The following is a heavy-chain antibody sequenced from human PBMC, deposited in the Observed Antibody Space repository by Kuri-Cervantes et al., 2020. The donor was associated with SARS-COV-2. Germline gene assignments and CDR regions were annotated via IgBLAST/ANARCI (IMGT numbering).Heavy chain of an antibody. CDR1: GGTFSSYA. CDR2: IIPIFGTA. D-gene: IGHD6-19*01. CDR3: ARGYSGGLRPYDAFDI. V-gene: IGHV1-69*13. J-gene: IGHJ3*02. Sequence: SSVNVSCKASGGTFSSYAISWVRQAPGQGLEWMGGIIPIFGTANNAQKFQGRVTITADESTSTAYMELSSLRSEDTAVYYCARGYSGGLRPYDAFDIWGQGTMVTVSS.